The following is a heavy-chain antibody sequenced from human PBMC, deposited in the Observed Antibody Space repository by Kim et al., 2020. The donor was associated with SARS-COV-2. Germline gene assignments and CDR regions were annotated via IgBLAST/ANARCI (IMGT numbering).Heavy chain of an antibody. J-gene: IGHJ4*02. CDR1: GGSISSYY. Sequence: SETLSLTCTVSGGSISSYYWSWIRQPPGKGLEWIGYIYYSGSTNYNPSLKSRVTISVDTSKNQFSLKLSSVTAADTAVYYCARAHYYGSGSTQLDYWGQGTLVTVSS. CDR3: ARAHYYGSGSTQLDY. D-gene: IGHD3-10*01. CDR2: IYYSGST. V-gene: IGHV4-59*13.